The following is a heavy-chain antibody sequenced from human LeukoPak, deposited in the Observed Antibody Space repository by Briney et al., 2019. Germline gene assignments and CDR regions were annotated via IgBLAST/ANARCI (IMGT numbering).Heavy chain of an antibody. V-gene: IGHV3-53*04. Sequence: GGSLRLSCAASGFTVSSNYMSWVRQAPGKGLEWVSVIYSGGSTYYADSVKGRFTISRHNSKNTLYLQMNSLRAEDTAVYYCAKDLGRGELERYFDYWGQGTLVTVSS. CDR2: IYSGGST. CDR1: GFTVSSNY. J-gene: IGHJ4*02. CDR3: AKDLGRGELERYFDY. D-gene: IGHD1-1*01.